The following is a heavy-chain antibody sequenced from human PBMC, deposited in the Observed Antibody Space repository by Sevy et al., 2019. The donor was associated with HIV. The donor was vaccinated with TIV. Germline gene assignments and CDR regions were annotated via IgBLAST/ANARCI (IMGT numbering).Heavy chain of an antibody. D-gene: IGHD2-21*01. CDR2: MWYDGNNK. CDR1: GFTFSSYG. CDR3: ARGPSLIVAGAAGYLDY. J-gene: IGHJ4*02. V-gene: IGHV3-33*08. Sequence: GGSLRLSCAVSGFTFSSYGMSWVRQAPGKGLEWVALMWYDGNNKYYADSVKGRFTISRDSSKNTLYLQMNNLRAEDTAVYYCARGPSLIVAGAAGYLDYWGQGTLVTVSS.